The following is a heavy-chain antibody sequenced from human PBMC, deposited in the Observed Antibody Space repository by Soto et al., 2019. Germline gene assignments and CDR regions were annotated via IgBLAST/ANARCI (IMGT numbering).Heavy chain of an antibody. J-gene: IGHJ4*02. CDR3: AKGVGPGES. CDR1: GFTFDDFA. Sequence: EVQLVEPGGGLVQPGRSLRLSCAASGFTFDDFAMHWVRQAPGKGLEWVSGITWNGGDIGYADSVKGRFTISRDNAKKSLYLQMISLKPEDKALYYCAKGVGPGESGGQGTLVSVSS. V-gene: IGHV3-9*01. CDR2: ITWNGGDI.